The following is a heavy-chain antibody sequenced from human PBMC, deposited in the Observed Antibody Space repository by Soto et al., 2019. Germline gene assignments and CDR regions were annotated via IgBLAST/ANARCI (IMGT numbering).Heavy chain of an antibody. D-gene: IGHD6-13*01. CDR3: ARGLQAAAGTWPSD. CDR2: IYYSGST. CDR1: GGSVSSGSYY. V-gene: IGHV4-61*01. J-gene: IGHJ4*02. Sequence: PSETLSLTCTVSGGSVSSGSYYWSWIRQPPGKGLEWIGYIYYSGSTNYNPSLKSRVTISVDTSKNQFSLKLSSVTAADTAVYYCARGLQAAAGTWPSDWGQGTLVTVSS.